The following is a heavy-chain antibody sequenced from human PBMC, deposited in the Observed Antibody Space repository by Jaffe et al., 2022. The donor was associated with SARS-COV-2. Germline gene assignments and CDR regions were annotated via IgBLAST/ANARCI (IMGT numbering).Heavy chain of an antibody. CDR2: IKSKTDGGTT. D-gene: IGHD3-22*01. J-gene: IGHJ4*02. Sequence: EVQLVESGGGLVKPGGSLRLSCAASGFTFSNAWMSWVRQAPGKGLEWVGRIKSKTDGGTTDYAAPVKGRFTISRDDSKNTLYLQMNSLKTEDTAVYYCTTEESYYYDSSGYSHRFDYWGQGTLVTVSS. CDR3: TTEESYYYDSSGYSHRFDY. CDR1: GFTFSNAW. V-gene: IGHV3-15*01.